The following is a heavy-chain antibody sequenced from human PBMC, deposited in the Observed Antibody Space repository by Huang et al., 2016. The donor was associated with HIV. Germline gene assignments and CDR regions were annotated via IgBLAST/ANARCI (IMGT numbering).Heavy chain of an antibody. Sequence: QVQLVQSGAEVKKPGASVKVSCKASGYTFSNYDINWVRQAPGQGLEGRGWMNPNSGKTGYARKGQGRVTMTRSTSISTAYMELSRRRFEDTAVYYCATLPPVNYGRSGGRVRDYWGQGSLVTVSS. J-gene: IGHJ4*02. CDR3: ATLPPVNYGRSGGRVRDY. V-gene: IGHV1-8*01. CDR1: GYTFSNYD. D-gene: IGHD2-15*01. CDR2: MNPNSGKT.